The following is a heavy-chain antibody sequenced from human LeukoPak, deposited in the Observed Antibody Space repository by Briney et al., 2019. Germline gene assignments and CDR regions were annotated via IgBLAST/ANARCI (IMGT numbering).Heavy chain of an antibody. V-gene: IGHV4-59*01. Sequence: PSETLSLTCTVSGGSISSYYWSWIRQPPGKGLEGIGYIYYSGSTNYNPSLKSRVTISVDTSKNQFSLKLSSVTAADTAVYYCAMGDYYDSSGYPLLYYWGQGTLVTVSS. CDR3: AMGDYYDSSGYPLLYY. J-gene: IGHJ4*02. CDR1: GGSISSYY. CDR2: IYYSGST. D-gene: IGHD3-22*01.